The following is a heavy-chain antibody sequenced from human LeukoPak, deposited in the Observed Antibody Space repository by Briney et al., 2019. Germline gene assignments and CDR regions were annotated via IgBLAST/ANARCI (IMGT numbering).Heavy chain of an antibody. CDR2: ISYDGSNK. J-gene: IGHJ6*02. Sequence: GRSLRLSCAASGCTFSSYGMHRVRQAPGKGLEWVAVISYDGSNKYYADSVKGRFTISRDNSKNTLYLQMNSLRAEDTAVYYCAKDNWNYPYYYYGMDVWGQGTTVTVSS. CDR1: GCTFSSYG. CDR3: AKDNWNYPYYYYGMDV. D-gene: IGHD1-7*01. V-gene: IGHV3-30*18.